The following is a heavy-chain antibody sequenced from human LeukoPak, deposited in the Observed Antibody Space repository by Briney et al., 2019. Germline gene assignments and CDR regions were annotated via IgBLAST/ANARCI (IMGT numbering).Heavy chain of an antibody. CDR2: IYSGGST. V-gene: IGHV3-66*01. D-gene: IGHD3-9*01. Sequence: GGSLRLSCADSGFTVSSNYMRWVRQAPGKGLEWVSVIYSGGSTHYADSVKGRLNISRDNSKNTLYLQMNSLRAEDTAVYYCARDRLHYDSLTGYPADWGQATLVTVSS. CDR3: ARDRLHYDSLTGYPAD. J-gene: IGHJ1*01. CDR1: GFTVSSNY.